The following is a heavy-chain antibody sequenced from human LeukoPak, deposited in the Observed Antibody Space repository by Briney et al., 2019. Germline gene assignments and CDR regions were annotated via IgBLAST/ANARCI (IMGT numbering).Heavy chain of an antibody. CDR2: IYYSGST. D-gene: IGHD4-17*01. CDR3: AKVDGGGGDYGFDS. V-gene: IGHV4-59*12. CDR1: GDSMRGSY. J-gene: IGHJ4*02. Sequence: SETLSLTCTVSGDSMRGSYWNWIRQPPGKALEWIGFIYYSGSTIYNPSLKSRVTMWDDTAKKQFSLNLTSVSAADTAPYFCAKVDGGGGDYGFDSWGQGTLVTVSS.